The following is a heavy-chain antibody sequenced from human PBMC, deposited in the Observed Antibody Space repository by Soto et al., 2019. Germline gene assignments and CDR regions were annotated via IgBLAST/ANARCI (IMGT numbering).Heavy chain of an antibody. CDR3: AHIMITFGGVTALDAFDF. J-gene: IGHJ3*01. CDR2: IYWDDDK. Sequence: QITLKESGPTLVNPTQTLTLTCTFSGFSLSTGRVGVGWIRQPQGKALEWLAIIYWDDDKRYSPSLESRLAITKDTSKNQVVLTMTNLDPVDTATYYCAHIMITFGGVTALDAFDFWGQGTMVTVSS. CDR1: GFSLSTGRVG. D-gene: IGHD3-16*01. V-gene: IGHV2-5*02.